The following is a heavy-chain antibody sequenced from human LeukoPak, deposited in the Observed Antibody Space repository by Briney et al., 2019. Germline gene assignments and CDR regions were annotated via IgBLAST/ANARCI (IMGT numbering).Heavy chain of an antibody. CDR1: GGSISSYY. CDR3: ARGGARYYYMDV. CDR2: IYYSGST. V-gene: IGHV4-59*01. Sequence: SETLSLTCTVSGGSISSYYWSWIRQTPGKALEWIGYIYYSGSTNYNPSLKSRVTISVDTSKNQFSLKLSSVTAADTAVYYCARGGARYYYMDVWGKGTTVTVSS. J-gene: IGHJ6*03.